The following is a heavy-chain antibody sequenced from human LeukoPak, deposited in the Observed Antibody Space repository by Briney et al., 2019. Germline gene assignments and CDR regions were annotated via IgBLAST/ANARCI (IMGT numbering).Heavy chain of an antibody. V-gene: IGHV4-4*07. CDR3: VRDGANWEEPNDAFDT. D-gene: IGHD1-26*01. CDR1: GASITSCY. CDR2: LYTTGTT. Sequence: SETLSLTCAVSGASITSCYWSWVRQSAGKGLVWIGRLYTTGTTNYNPSLKSRVTMSGDSSKNQLSLTLTSVTTADTAVYYCVRDGANWEEPNDAFDTWGQGTLLTVSS. J-gene: IGHJ3*02.